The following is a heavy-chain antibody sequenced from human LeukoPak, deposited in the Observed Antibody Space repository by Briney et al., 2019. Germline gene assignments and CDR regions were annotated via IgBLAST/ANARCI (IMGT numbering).Heavy chain of an antibody. J-gene: IGHJ4*02. Sequence: SETLSLTCTVSGGSISSYYWSWIRQPAGKELEWIGRIYTSGSTNYNPSLKSQVTMSVDTSKNQFSLKLSSVTAADTAVYYCAREPIAQAAAGTIFDYWGQGTLVTVSS. V-gene: IGHV4-4*07. CDR2: IYTSGST. D-gene: IGHD6-13*01. CDR1: GGSISSYY. CDR3: AREPIAQAAAGTIFDY.